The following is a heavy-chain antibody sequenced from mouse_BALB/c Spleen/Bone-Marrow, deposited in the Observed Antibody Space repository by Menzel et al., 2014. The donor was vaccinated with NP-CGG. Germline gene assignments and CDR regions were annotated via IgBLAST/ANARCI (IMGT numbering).Heavy chain of an antibody. Sequence: EVKLMESGGGSVQPGGSRKLSCAASGFTFSSFGMHWVRQAPEKGLEWVAFISTGSTIIYYADTVKGRFTISRDNPNNTLFLQMTSLRSEDTAMYYCARSHFYGNFFDYRGQGTTLTVSS. CDR2: ISTGSTII. CDR3: ARSHFYGNFFDY. V-gene: IGHV5-17*02. D-gene: IGHD2-1*01. J-gene: IGHJ2*01. CDR1: GFTFSSFG.